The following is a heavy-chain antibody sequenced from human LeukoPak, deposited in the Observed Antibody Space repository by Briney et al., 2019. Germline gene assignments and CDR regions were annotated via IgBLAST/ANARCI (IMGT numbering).Heavy chain of an antibody. J-gene: IGHJ4*02. CDR3: ARGRYREVGASPAR. D-gene: IGHD1-26*01. V-gene: IGHV3-48*02. CDR2: ISSSSSTI. CDR1: GFTFSSYS. Sequence: GGSLRLSCAASGFTFSSYSMNWVRQAPGKGLEWVSYISSSSSTIYYADSVKGRFTISRDNAKNSLYLQMNSLRDEDTAVYYCARGRYREVGASPARWGQGTLVTVSS.